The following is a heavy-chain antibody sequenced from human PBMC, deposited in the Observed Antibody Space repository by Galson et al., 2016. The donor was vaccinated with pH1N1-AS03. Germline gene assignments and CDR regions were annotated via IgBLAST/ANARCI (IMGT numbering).Heavy chain of an antibody. V-gene: IGHV4-39*07. CDR2: IYYSGST. D-gene: IGHD2-21*01. Sequence: SETLSLTCTVSGGSISSSSYYWGWIRQPPGKGLEWIGSIYYSGSTYYNPSLKGRVTISIDTSKNHFSLKLSSVTAADTAIYYCARVTLLNAVIWFDPWGQGTLVTVSS. CDR3: ARVTLLNAVIWFDP. CDR1: GGSISSSSYY. J-gene: IGHJ5*02.